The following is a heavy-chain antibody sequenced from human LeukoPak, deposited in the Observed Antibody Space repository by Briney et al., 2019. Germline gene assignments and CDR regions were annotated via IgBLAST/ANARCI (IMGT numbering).Heavy chain of an antibody. CDR2: INPTGGST. Sequence: ASVKVSCKASGYTFTSYYMHWVRQAPGEGLEWMGLINPTGGSTGYAQKFQGRVTMTRDMSTSTDYMELSSLRSEDTAIYYCARDNSVGDNAWWFDPWGQGTLVTVSS. V-gene: IGHV1-46*01. J-gene: IGHJ5*02. D-gene: IGHD1-26*01. CDR1: GYTFTSYY. CDR3: ARDNSVGDNAWWFDP.